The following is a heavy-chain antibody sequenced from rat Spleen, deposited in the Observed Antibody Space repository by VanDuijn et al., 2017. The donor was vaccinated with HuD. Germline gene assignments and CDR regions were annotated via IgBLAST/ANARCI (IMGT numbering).Heavy chain of an antibody. CDR1: GFSFSDYN. V-gene: IGHV5-7*01. CDR3: ARLGIAAIGNWFGY. Sequence: EVQLVESGGGLVQPGRSLKLSCAASGFSFSDYNMAWVRQAPKKGLEWVATISYDGSHTYYRDSVKGRFTISRDNAKSTLYLQMDSLKSEDTATYYCARLGIAAIGNWFGYWGQGTLVTVSS. CDR2: ISYDGSHT. J-gene: IGHJ3*01. D-gene: IGHD1-2*01.